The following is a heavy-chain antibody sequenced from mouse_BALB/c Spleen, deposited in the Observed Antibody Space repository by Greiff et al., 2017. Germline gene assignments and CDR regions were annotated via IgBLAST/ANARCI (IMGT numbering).Heavy chain of an antibody. CDR2: IRNKANGYTT. CDR3: ASVNYYFDY. Sequence: EVQVVESGGGLVQPGGSLRLSCATSGFTFTDYYMSWVRQPPGKALEWLGFIRNKANGYTTEYSASVKGRFTISRDNSQSILYLQMNTLRAEDSATYYCASVNYYFDYWGQGTTLTVSS. J-gene: IGHJ2*01. CDR1: GFTFTDYY. V-gene: IGHV7-3*02.